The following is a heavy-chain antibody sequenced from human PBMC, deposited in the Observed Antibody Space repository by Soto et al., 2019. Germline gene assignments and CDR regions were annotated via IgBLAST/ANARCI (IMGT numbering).Heavy chain of an antibody. CDR1: GFTFSYYW. CDR2: IHSDGSST. CDR3: ARGDRGAFDI. Sequence: EVQLVESGGGLVQPGESLSLSFAASGFTFSYYWMHWVRQAPGKGLVWVSRIHSDGSSTTYADSVKGRFTISRDNARNTVYLQMNSLRVEDTAVYYCARGDRGAFDIWGQGTVVTVSS. D-gene: IGHD1-26*01. J-gene: IGHJ3*02. V-gene: IGHV3-74*01.